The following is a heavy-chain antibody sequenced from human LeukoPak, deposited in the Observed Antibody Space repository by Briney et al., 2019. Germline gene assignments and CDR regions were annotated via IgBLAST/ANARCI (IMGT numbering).Heavy chain of an antibody. J-gene: IGHJ4*02. Sequence: PSETLSLTCAVYGGSFSGYYWSWIRQPPGKGLEWIGEINHSGSTNYNPSLKSRVTISVDTSKNQFSLKLSSVTAADTAVYYCARVGKDSSGYSYFFDYWGQGTLVTVSS. D-gene: IGHD3-22*01. CDR1: GGSFSGYY. CDR3: ARVGKDSSGYSYFFDY. V-gene: IGHV4-34*01. CDR2: INHSGST.